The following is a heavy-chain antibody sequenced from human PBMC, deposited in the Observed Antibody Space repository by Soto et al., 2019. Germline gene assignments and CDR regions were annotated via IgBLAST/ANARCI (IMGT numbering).Heavy chain of an antibody. V-gene: IGHV1-69*05. D-gene: IGHD6-13*01. CDR3: ARGGEDSSSWYVWLDY. CDR2: IIPIFGTA. Sequence: SVKVSCKASGGTFSSYAISWVRQAPGQGLEWMGGIIPIFGTANYAQKFQGRVTITRDTSTSTAYMELRSLRSDDTAVYYCARGGEDSSSWYVWLDYWGQGTLVTVSS. CDR1: GGTFSSYA. J-gene: IGHJ4*02.